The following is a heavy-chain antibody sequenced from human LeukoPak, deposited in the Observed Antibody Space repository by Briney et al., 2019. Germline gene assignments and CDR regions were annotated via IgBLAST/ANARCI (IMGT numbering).Heavy chain of an antibody. V-gene: IGHV4-34*01. CDR2: INHGGST. D-gene: IGHD3-9*01. Sequence: SETLSLTCTVSGGSISSYHWSWIRQPPGKGLEWIGEINHGGSTNYNPSLKSRITMSVDTSKNQFSLKLSSVTAADTAVYYCARDNDMGFEYWGQGTLVTVSS. CDR3: ARDNDMGFEY. J-gene: IGHJ4*02. CDR1: GGSISSYH.